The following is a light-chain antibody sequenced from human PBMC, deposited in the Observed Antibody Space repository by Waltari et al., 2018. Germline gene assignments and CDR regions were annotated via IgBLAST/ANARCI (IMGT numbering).Light chain of an antibody. Sequence: QSVLTQPPSASGTPGQRVTISCSGSSSSIRNNAVNWYQQVPGTAPKLLIYATNQRPSGVPDRFSGSKSVTSASLAISRLQSEDEAAYYCAAWDDSLNGWVFGGGTKVTVL. CDR2: ATN. CDR1: SSSIRNNA. J-gene: IGLJ3*02. CDR3: AAWDDSLNGWV. V-gene: IGLV1-44*01.